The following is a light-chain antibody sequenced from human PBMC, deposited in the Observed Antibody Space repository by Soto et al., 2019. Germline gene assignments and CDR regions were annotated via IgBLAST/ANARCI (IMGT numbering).Light chain of an antibody. Sequence: QSALTQPRSVSGSPGQSVTISCTGTSSDVGDYNYVSWYQQHPGKAPKLIIYDVTKRPSGVPDRFSGSKSGNTASLTISGLQAEDEADYYCCSYAGRYVFGTGTKLTVL. CDR1: SSDVGDYNY. CDR3: CSYAGRYV. CDR2: DVT. V-gene: IGLV2-11*01. J-gene: IGLJ1*01.